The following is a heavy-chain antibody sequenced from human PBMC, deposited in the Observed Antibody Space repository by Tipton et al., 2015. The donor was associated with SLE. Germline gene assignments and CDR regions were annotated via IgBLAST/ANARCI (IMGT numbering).Heavy chain of an antibody. V-gene: IGHV4-34*01. J-gene: IGHJ4*02. D-gene: IGHD6-19*01. CDR2: INHSGST. CDR1: GYSISSGYY. Sequence: TLSLTCEVSGYSISSGYYWSWIRQPPGKGLEWIGEINHSGSTNYNPSLKSRVTISVDTSKNQFSLKLSSVTAADTAVYYCARRLEYSSGGYEEYFDYWGQGTLVTVSS. CDR3: ARRLEYSSGGYEEYFDY.